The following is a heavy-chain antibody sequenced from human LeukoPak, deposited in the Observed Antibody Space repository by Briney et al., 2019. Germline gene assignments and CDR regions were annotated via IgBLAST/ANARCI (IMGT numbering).Heavy chain of an antibody. CDR2: IYYSGST. D-gene: IGHD6-13*01. V-gene: IGHV4-39*07. J-gene: IGHJ6*02. CDR1: GGSISSSSYY. Sequence: PSETLSLTCTVSGGSISSSSYYWGWIRQPPGKGLEWIGSIYYSGSTYYNPSLKSRVTISVDTSKNQFSLKLSSVTAADTAVYYCARVEYSSSWYRGAFDYYYGMDVWGQGTTVTVSS. CDR3: ARVEYSSSWYRGAFDYYYGMDV.